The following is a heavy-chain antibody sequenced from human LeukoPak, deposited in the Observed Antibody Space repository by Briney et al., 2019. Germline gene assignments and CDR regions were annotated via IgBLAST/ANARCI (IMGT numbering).Heavy chain of an antibody. V-gene: IGHV4-30-2*01. CDR1: GVSISSGGYS. Sequence: SQTLSLTCAVSGVSISSGGYSWSWIRQPPGKGLEWIGYIYHSGSTYYNPSLKSRVTISVDRSKNQFSLKLSSVTAADTAVYYCARGQSHIDYWGQGTLVTVSS. CDR3: ARGQSHIDY. CDR2: IYHSGST. J-gene: IGHJ4*02.